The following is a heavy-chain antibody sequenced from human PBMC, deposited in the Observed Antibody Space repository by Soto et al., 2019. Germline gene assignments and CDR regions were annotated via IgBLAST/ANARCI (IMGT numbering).Heavy chain of an antibody. CDR3: VSQRTTVPTQAYFDY. D-gene: IGHD4-17*01. CDR2: VYYRGRS. J-gene: IGHJ4*02. V-gene: IGHV4-39*01. Sequence: SEPLSLTXTVSGGSVTNSSYYWGWIRQSPGKGLEWIGSVYYRGRSYSKSSVKSRVTISVDTSKNRFSLSLNSVTASDTAVYFCVSQRTTVPTQAYFDYWGPGALVTVSS. CDR1: GGSVTNSSYY.